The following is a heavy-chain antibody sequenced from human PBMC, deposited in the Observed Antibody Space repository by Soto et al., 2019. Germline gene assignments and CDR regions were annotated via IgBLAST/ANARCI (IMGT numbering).Heavy chain of an antibody. CDR3: ASPSWLVAAPGYFQH. CDR2: IIPIFGTA. CDR1: GGTFSSYA. D-gene: IGHD2-15*01. J-gene: IGHJ1*01. Sequence: QVQLVQSGAEVKKPGSSVKVSCKASGGTFSSYAISWVRQAPGQGLEWMGGIIPIFGTANYAQKFQGRVTITADESTSTAYMERSSLRSEDTAVYYCASPSWLVAAPGYFQHWGQGTLVTVSS. V-gene: IGHV1-69*12.